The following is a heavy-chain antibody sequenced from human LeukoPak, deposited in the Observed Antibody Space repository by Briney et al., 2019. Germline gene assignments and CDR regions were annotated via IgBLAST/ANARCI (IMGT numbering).Heavy chain of an antibody. CDR2: INHSGST. V-gene: IGHV4-34*01. CDR3: ARRVADSSGSDAFDI. Sequence: SETLSLTRAVYGGSFSGYYWSWIRQPPGKGLEWIGEINHSGSTNYNPSLKSRVTISVDTSKNQFSLKLSSVTAADTAVYYCARRVADSSGSDAFDIWGQGTMVTVSS. D-gene: IGHD3-22*01. J-gene: IGHJ3*02. CDR1: GGSFSGYY.